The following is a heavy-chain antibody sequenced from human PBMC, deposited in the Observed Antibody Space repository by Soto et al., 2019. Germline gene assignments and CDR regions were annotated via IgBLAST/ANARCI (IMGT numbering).Heavy chain of an antibody. CDR1: GFTFSSYA. D-gene: IGHD6-19*01. CDR2: ISGSGGST. Sequence: EVQLLESGGGLVQPGGSLRLSCAASGFTFSSYAMSWVRQAPGKGLEWVSAISGSGGSTYYADSVKGRFTISRDNSKNTGYLQMNSLRAEDTAVYYCAKDHGAVSGTEEHWGQGTLVTVSS. J-gene: IGHJ1*01. V-gene: IGHV3-23*01. CDR3: AKDHGAVSGTEEH.